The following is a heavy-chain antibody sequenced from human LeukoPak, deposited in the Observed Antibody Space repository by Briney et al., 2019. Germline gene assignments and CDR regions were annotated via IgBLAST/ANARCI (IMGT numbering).Heavy chain of an antibody. D-gene: IGHD6-13*01. CDR2: IYYDGST. J-gene: IGHJ2*01. V-gene: IGHV4-59*01. CDR1: GGSISSYY. CDR3: ARVYYSNSYDYWYFDL. Sequence: SETLSLTCTVSGGSISSYYWSWIRQPPGKGLEWIGYIYYDGSTNYNPSLKSRVTISVDTSKNQFSLKLSSVTAADTAAYYCARVYYSNSYDYWYFDLWGRGTLVTVSS.